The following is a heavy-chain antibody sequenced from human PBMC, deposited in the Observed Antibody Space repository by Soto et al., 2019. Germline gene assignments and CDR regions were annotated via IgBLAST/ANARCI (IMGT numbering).Heavy chain of an antibody. CDR2: IYHSGST. D-gene: IGHD3-22*01. V-gene: IGHV4-4*02. CDR1: GGSISSSNW. J-gene: IGHJ2*01. CDR3: ARVVGLYYFDSSARGDFDL. Sequence: QVQLQESGPGLVKPSGTLSLTCAVSGGSISSSNWWSWVRQPPGKGLERIGEIYHSGSTNYNPSLKRRVTVSVKKSKNPVSRKLSSVTAADTAVYYCARVVGLYYFDSSARGDFDLWGRGTLVTVSS.